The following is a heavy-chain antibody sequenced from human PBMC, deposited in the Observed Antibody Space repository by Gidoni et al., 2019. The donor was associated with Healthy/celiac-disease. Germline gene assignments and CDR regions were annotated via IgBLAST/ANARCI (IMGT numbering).Heavy chain of an antibody. CDR2: ISYRGTT. D-gene: IGHD1-26*01. V-gene: IGHV4-31*03. CDR3: ARTRAYSGTYCDFDH. Sequence: QVQLQESGPGLVKPSQILSLTCTVSGDSISSGEYYWSWIRQRPGKGLEWIGYISYRGTTSYTPSLKSRVAISVDTSKNQFSLYLRSVTAADTAVYYCARTRAYSGTYCDFDHWGQGTLVTVSS. CDR1: GDSISSGEYY. J-gene: IGHJ4*02.